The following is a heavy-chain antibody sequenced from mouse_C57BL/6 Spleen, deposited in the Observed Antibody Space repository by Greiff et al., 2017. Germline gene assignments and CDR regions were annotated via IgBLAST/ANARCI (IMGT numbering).Heavy chain of an antibody. CDR1: GYAFSSYW. Sequence: QVQLQQSGAELVKPGASVKISCKASGYAFSSYWMNWVKQRPGKGLEWIGQIYPGDGDTNYNGKFKGKATLTADQSSSAAYMPLSSLTSEDSAVYFCARDGYGSVPYYAMDYWGQGTSVTVSS. D-gene: IGHD1-1*01. J-gene: IGHJ4*01. CDR2: IYPGDGDT. V-gene: IGHV1-80*01. CDR3: ARDGYGSVPYYAMDY.